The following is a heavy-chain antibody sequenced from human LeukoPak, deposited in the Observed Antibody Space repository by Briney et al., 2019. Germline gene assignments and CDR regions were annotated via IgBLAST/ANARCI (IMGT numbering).Heavy chain of an antibody. CDR2: ITSGANT. Sequence: GGSLRLSCAASGFTFNTYAMRWVRQAPGKGLEWVSGITSGANTYYADSVKGRFTISRDNSENTLNLQMNSLRAEDTAIYYCAKARAGDITAAFNYWGQGTLVTVSS. J-gene: IGHJ4*02. V-gene: IGHV3-23*01. CDR3: AKARAGDITAAFNY. D-gene: IGHD6-13*01. CDR1: GFTFNTYA.